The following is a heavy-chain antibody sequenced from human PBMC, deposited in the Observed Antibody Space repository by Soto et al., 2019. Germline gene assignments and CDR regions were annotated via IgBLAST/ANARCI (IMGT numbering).Heavy chain of an antibody. Sequence: GGSLRLSCAISGFTFSTYEMNWVRQAPGKGLEWVSYISSSGTTIYYADSVKGRFTISRDNAKNSLYLQLNSLRAEDTAVYYCGRRYCSSTSCTHDYWGQGTLVTVSS. D-gene: IGHD2-2*01. CDR2: ISSSGTTI. CDR3: GRRYCSSTSCTHDY. V-gene: IGHV3-48*03. J-gene: IGHJ4*02. CDR1: GFTFSTYE.